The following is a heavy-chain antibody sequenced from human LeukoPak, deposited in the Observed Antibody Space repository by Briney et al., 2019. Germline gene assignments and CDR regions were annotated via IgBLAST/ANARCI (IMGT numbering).Heavy chain of an antibody. V-gene: IGHV3-21*01. CDR3: ARGITMVRGVIHYFDY. Sequence: GGSLRLSCAASGFTFSSYTMNWVRQAPGKGLEWVSSISSSDTYIYYADSVKGRFTVSRDNAKNSLYLQMNSLRAEDTAVYYCARGITMVRGVIHYFDYWGRGALVTVSS. CDR1: GFTFSSYT. CDR2: ISSSDTYI. D-gene: IGHD3-10*01. J-gene: IGHJ4*02.